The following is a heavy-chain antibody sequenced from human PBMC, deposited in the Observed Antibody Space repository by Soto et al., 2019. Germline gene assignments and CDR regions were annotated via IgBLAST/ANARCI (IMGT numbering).Heavy chain of an antibody. J-gene: IGHJ4*02. CDR2: IYYSGTT. CDR1: GGSISSYY. V-gene: IGHV4-59*01. D-gene: IGHD2-15*01. CDR3: EVYACSGCVSYAGTTDFDF. Sequence: PSETLSLTCTVSGGSISSYYWSWIRQPPGKGLEWIGYIYYSGTTNYNPSLKSRVTISVDTSKNQFSLKLNSVTAADTAVYFCEVYACSGCVSYAGTTDFDFWGQGTLVNVSS.